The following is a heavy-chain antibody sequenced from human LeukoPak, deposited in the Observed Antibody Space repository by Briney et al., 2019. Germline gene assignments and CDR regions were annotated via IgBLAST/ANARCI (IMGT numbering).Heavy chain of an antibody. D-gene: IGHD6-6*01. Sequence: SETLSLTCTVSGGSISSYYWSWIRQPPGKGLEWIGYIYYSGSTNYNPSLKSRVTISVDTSKNQFSLKLSSVTAADTAVYYCAREEETARHFDYWGQGTLATVSS. J-gene: IGHJ4*02. CDR1: GGSISSYY. CDR3: AREEETARHFDY. CDR2: IYYSGST. V-gene: IGHV4-59*01.